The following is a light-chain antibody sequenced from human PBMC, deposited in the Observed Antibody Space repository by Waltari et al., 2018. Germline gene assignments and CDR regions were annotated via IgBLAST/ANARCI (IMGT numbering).Light chain of an antibody. CDR3: QNHERLPAT. CDR1: QSIGRY. Sequence: EIVLTQSPGTLSLSPGERATLSCRASQSIGRYLAWYQQKPDQAPRLRIYGASSRATGIPDRFSGSGSGTDFSLTSSRLEPEDFAVYYCQNHERLPATFGQGTKVEIK. CDR2: GAS. J-gene: IGKJ1*01. V-gene: IGKV3-20*01.